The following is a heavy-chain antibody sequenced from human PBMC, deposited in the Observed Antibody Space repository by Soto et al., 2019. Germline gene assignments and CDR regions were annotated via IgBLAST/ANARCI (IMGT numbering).Heavy chain of an antibody. V-gene: IGHV1-18*01. CDR2: ISAYNGNT. CDR3: ARLNAVAGDAFDI. J-gene: IGHJ3*02. D-gene: IGHD6-19*01. CDR1: GYTFTSYG. Sequence: ASVKVSCKASGYTFTSYGISWVRQAPGQGLEWMGWISAYNGNTNYAQKLQGRVTMTTDTSTSTVYMELRSLRSDDTAVYYCARLNAVAGDAFDIWGQGTMVTVSS.